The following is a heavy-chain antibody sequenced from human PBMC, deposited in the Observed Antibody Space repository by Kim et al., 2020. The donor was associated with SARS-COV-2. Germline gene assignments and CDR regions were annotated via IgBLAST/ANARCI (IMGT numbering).Heavy chain of an antibody. J-gene: IGHJ6*02. CDR1: GGSISSYY. CDR3: ARDHYSNYDPYYGMDV. CDR2: IYYSGST. D-gene: IGHD4-4*01. Sequence: SETLSLTCTVSGGSISSYYWSWIRQPPGKGLEWIGYIYYSGSTNYNPSLKSRVTISVDTSKNQFSLKLSSVTAADTAVYYCARDHYSNYDPYYGMDVWGQGTTVPVSS. V-gene: IGHV4-59*13.